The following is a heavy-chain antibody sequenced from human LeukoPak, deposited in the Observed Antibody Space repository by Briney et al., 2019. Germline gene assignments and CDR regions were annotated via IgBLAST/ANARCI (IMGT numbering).Heavy chain of an antibody. Sequence: GASVKASCKASGGTFSSYAISWVRQAPGQGLEWMGGIIPIFGTANYAQKFQGRVTITTDEPTSTAYMELSSLRSEDTAVYYCASRPARYCGGDCYVDYWGQGTLVTVSS. CDR1: GGTFSSYA. J-gene: IGHJ4*02. CDR3: ASRPARYCGGDCYVDY. V-gene: IGHV1-69*05. D-gene: IGHD2-21*02. CDR2: IIPIFGTA.